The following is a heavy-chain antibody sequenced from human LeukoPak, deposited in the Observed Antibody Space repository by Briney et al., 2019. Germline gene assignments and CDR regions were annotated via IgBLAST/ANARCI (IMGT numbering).Heavy chain of an antibody. D-gene: IGHD2-15*01. J-gene: IGHJ4*02. V-gene: IGHV3-30*04. CDR1: GFTFSSYA. CDR3: ARDPRPLGYCSGGSCYSLGGYFDY. Sequence: GGSLRLSCAASGFTFSSYAMHWVRQAPGKGLEWVAVISYDGSNKYYADSVKGRFTISRDNSKNTLYLQMNSLRAEDTAVYYCARDPRPLGYCSGGSCYSLGGYFDYWGQGTLVTVSS. CDR2: ISYDGSNK.